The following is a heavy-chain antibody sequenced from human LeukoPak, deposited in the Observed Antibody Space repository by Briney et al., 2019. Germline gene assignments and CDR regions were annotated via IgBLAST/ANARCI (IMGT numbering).Heavy chain of an antibody. J-gene: IGHJ4*02. D-gene: IGHD2-2*01. V-gene: IGHV3-33*06. CDR1: GFTFSSYG. CDR2: IWYDGSNK. CDR3: AKSSAALPGN. Sequence: GGSLRLSCAASGFTFSSYGMHWVRQAPGKGLEWVAVIWYDGSNKYYADSVKGRFTISRDNSKNTLYLQMNSLRAEDTAVYYCAKSSAALPGNWGEEPLVTVSS.